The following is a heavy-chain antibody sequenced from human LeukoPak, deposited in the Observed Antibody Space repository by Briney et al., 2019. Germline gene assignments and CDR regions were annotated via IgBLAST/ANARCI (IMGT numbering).Heavy chain of an antibody. J-gene: IGHJ4*02. V-gene: IGHV3-48*03. CDR3: ARRGPGLTFDF. Sequence: GSLRLSCAASGFTFSSYEMNWVRQAPGKGLEWVSYIGSGGALIYYADSVKGRFTISRDNAKNSLYLQMNSLRAEDTAVYYCARRGPGLTFDFWGQGTLVTVSS. D-gene: IGHD1-14*01. CDR2: IGSGGALI. CDR1: GFTFSSYE.